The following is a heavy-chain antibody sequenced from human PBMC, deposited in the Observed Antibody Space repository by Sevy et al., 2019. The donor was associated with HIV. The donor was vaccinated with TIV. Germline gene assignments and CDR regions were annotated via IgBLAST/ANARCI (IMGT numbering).Heavy chain of an antibody. CDR3: ARFMVQGAPDAFDI. CDR1: GGSFSGYY. J-gene: IGHJ3*02. CDR2: INHSGST. Sequence: SETLSLTCAVYGGSFSGYYWSWIRQPPGKGLEWIGEINHSGSTNYNPSLKSRVTISVDTSKNQFSLKLSSVTAADTAVYYCARFMVQGAPDAFDIWGQGTTVTVSS. V-gene: IGHV4-34*01. D-gene: IGHD3-10*01.